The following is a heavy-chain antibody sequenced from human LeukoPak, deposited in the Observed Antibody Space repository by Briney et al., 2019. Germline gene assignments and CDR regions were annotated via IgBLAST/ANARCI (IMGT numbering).Heavy chain of an antibody. D-gene: IGHD3-10*01. CDR1: GGSISSSNW. CDR3: ARAGVTYYYGSGSYRTGGWFDP. Sequence: SETLSLTCAVSGGSISSSNWWSWVRQPPGKGLEWIGEIYHSGSTNYNPSLKSRVTISVDTSKNQFSLKLSSVTAADTAVYYCARAGVTYYYGSGSYRTGGWFDPWGQGTLVTVSS. CDR2: IYHSGST. J-gene: IGHJ5*02. V-gene: IGHV4-4*02.